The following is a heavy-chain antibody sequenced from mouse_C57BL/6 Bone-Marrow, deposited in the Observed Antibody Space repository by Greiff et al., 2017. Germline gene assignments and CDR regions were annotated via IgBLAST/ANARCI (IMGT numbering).Heavy chain of an antibody. V-gene: IGHV1-80*01. CDR3: AREILITTVVHDY. J-gene: IGHJ2*01. CDR1: GYAFSSYW. Sequence: VQRVESGAELVKPGASVKISCKASGYAFSSYWMNWVKQRPGKGLEWIGQIYPGDGDTNYNGKFKGKATLTADKSSSTAYMQLSSLTSEDSAVYFCAREILITTVVHDYWGQGTTLTVSS. CDR2: IYPGDGDT. D-gene: IGHD1-1*01.